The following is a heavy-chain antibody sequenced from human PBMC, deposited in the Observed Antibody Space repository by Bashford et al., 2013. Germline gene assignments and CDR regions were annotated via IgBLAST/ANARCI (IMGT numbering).Heavy chain of an antibody. J-gene: IGHJ4*02. Sequence: VRQAPGKGLEGVAIISYDGSNEYYADSVKGRFTISRDNSNNTLYLQMNRLRAEDTALYYCAKVSRSHYDYWGQGTLVTVSS. V-gene: IGHV3-30*18. CDR3: AKVSRSHYDY. D-gene: IGHD3-10*01. CDR2: ISYDGSNE.